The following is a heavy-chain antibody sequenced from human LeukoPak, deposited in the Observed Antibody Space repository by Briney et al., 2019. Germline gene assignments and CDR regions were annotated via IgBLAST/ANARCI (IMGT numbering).Heavy chain of an antibody. D-gene: IGHD5-12*01. CDR1: GYTFTGYY. CDR2: INPNSGGT. V-gene: IGHV1-2*02. J-gene: IGHJ4*02. Sequence: ASVKVSCKASGYTFTGYYMHWVRQAPGQGLEWMGWINPNSGGTNYAQKFQGRVTMTRDTTISTAYLELRRLRSDDTAVYYCARDRIVATIIGYFDYWGQGTLVTVSS. CDR3: ARDRIVATIIGYFDY.